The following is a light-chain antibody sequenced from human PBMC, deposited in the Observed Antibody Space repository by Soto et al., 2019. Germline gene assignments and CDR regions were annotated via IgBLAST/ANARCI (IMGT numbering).Light chain of an antibody. CDR1: QGVSSD. Sequence: EIVMTQSPATLSVSPGERATLSCRASQGVSSDLAWHQQRPGQAPRLLIYGASTRATGIPARFSGSGSGTEFTLTISYLQSEDFATYYCQQYNRWPLTFGQGTKVDIK. CDR3: QQYNRWPLT. CDR2: GAS. V-gene: IGKV3-15*01. J-gene: IGKJ1*01.